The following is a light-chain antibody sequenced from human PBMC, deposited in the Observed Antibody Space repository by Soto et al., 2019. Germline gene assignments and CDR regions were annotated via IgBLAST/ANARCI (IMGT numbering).Light chain of an antibody. Sequence: DIQMTQSPSTLSASVGDRVTITCRASQSISSWLAWYQPKPGKAPKLLIYKASSLESGVPSRFSGSGSGTDFTLTISRLEPEDFAVYYCQQYGSSPYTFGQGTKLEIK. V-gene: IGKV1-5*03. CDR3: QQYGSSPYT. CDR1: QSISSW. CDR2: KAS. J-gene: IGKJ2*01.